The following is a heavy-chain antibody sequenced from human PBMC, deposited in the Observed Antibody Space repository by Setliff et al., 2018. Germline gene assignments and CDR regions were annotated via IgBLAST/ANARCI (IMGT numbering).Heavy chain of an antibody. J-gene: IGHJ3*02. CDR2: IYYSGST. Sequence: PSETLSLTCTVSGGSISSSSYYWGWIRQPPGKGLEWIGSIYYSGSTYYNPSLKSRVTISVDTSKNQFSLRLSSVTAADTAMYYCARGLSYYGSSGSLLAPYAFDIWGQGTMVTVSS. D-gene: IGHD3-22*01. V-gene: IGHV4-39*07. CDR1: GGSISSSSYY. CDR3: ARGLSYYGSSGSLLAPYAFDI.